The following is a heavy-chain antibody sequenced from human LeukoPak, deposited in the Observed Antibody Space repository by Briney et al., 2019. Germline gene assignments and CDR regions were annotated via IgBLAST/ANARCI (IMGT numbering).Heavy chain of an antibody. CDR1: GGSISSGGYY. D-gene: IGHD6-19*01. Sequence: SETLSLTCTVSGGSISSGGYYWSWIRQHPGKGLEWIGYIYYSGTTYYNPSLKIRVTISVDTSKNQFSLKVTSVTAADTAVYYCARGYTSGWQRPPFDPWGQGILVTVSS. V-gene: IGHV4-31*03. CDR3: ARGYTSGWQRPPFDP. CDR2: IYYSGTT. J-gene: IGHJ5*02.